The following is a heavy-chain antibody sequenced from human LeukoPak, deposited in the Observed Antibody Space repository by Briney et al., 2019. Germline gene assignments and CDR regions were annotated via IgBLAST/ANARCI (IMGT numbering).Heavy chain of an antibody. Sequence: PGGSLRLSCAASGFTFNHYGLSWVRQAPGKGLEYVSSINNNGGSTFYANSVKGRFTISRDNSKNTLYLQMGSLRVEDMAVYYCARAGYCSSTSCYVAAFDYWGQGTLVTVSS. CDR2: INNNGGST. V-gene: IGHV3-64*01. D-gene: IGHD2-2*01. J-gene: IGHJ4*02. CDR3: ARAGYCSSTSCYVAAFDY. CDR1: GFTFNHYG.